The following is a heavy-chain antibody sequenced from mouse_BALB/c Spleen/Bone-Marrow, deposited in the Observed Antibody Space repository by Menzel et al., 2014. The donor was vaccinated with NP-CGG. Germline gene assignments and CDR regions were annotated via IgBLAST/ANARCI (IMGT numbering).Heavy chain of an antibody. CDR1: GFTFSSFG. D-gene: IGHD4-1*01. CDR2: ISSGSSTI. J-gene: IGHJ2*01. V-gene: IGHV5-17*02. Sequence: EVKVVESGGGLVQPGGSRKLSCAASGFTFSSFGMHWVRQAPEKGLEWVAYISSGSSTIYPADTVKGPFTISRDNPKNPLFLQMTSVRSEDTAMYYCATGTRDYWGQGTTLTVSS. CDR3: ATGTRDY.